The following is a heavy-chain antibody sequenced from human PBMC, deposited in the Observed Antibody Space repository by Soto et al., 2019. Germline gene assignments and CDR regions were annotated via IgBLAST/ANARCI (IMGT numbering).Heavy chain of an antibody. Sequence: PGGSLRLSCAASGSTFSSYGMHWVRQAPGKGLEWVAVISYDGSNKYYADSVKGRFTISRDNSKNTLYLQMNSLRAEDTAVYYCAKDRGVATRPLYGMDVWRQRTTVTVSS. D-gene: IGHD5-12*01. CDR1: GSTFSSYG. V-gene: IGHV3-30*18. CDR3: AKDRGVATRPLYGMDV. CDR2: ISYDGSNK. J-gene: IGHJ6*02.